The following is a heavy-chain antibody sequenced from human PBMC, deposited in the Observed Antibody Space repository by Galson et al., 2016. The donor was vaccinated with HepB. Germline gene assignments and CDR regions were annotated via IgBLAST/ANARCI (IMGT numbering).Heavy chain of an antibody. V-gene: IGHV3-48*01. CDR2: IASTDGTT. CDR3: ARGEGSGSWLVGH. J-gene: IGHJ4*02. D-gene: IGHD1-26*01. CDR1: GFIFSSHT. Sequence: SLRLSCAASGFIFSSHTMNWVRQAPGKGLEWIAHIASTDGTTDYADSVKGRFTISRDNVKNSLFLQMNSLRADDTALYYCARGEGSGSWLVGHWGQGTLVTVSS.